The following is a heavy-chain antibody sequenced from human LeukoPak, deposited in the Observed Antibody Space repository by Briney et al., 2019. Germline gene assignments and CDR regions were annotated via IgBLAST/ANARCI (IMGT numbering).Heavy chain of an antibody. Sequence: SVKVSCKASGGTFSSYAISWVRQAPGQGLEWMGGIIPIFGTANYAQKFQGRVTITADESTSTAYMELSSLRSEDTAVYYRARGSKTGQLVPYYYYYYYMDVWGKGTTVTVSS. J-gene: IGHJ6*03. V-gene: IGHV1-69*13. CDR3: ARGSKTGQLVPYYYYYYYMDV. D-gene: IGHD6-6*01. CDR1: GGTFSSYA. CDR2: IIPIFGTA.